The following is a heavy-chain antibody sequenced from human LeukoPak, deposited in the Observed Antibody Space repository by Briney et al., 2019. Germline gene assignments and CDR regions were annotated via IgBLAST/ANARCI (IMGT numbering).Heavy chain of an antibody. CDR1: GGSISSYY. CDR3: AREVGYCSSTSCYNYYYYGMDV. V-gene: IGHV4-4*07. CDR2: IYTSGST. D-gene: IGHD2-2*02. J-gene: IGHJ6*02. Sequence: MPSETLSLTCTVSGGSISSYYWSWIRQPAGKGLEWIGRIYTSGSTNYNPSLKSRVTMSVDTSKNQFSLKLSSVTAADTAVYYCAREVGYCSSTSCYNYYYYGMDVWGQGTTVTVSS.